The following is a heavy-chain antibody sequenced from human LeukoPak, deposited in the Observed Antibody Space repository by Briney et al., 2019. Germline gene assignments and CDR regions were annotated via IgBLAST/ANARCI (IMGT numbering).Heavy chain of an antibody. CDR2: INAGNDNT. CDR3: AREQGSSWHFDY. Sequence: ASVKVSCKASGYTFTSYTMHWVRQAPGQRLEWMGWINAGNDNTKYSQKFQGRVTITRDTSASTAYVELSSLRSEDTAVYYCAREQGSSWHFDYWGQGTLVTVSP. V-gene: IGHV1-3*01. J-gene: IGHJ4*02. D-gene: IGHD6-13*01. CDR1: GYTFTSYT.